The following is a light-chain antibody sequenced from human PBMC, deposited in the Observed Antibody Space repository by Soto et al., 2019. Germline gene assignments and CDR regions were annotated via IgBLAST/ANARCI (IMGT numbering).Light chain of an antibody. V-gene: IGKV3-20*01. CDR3: QQYGSPLT. CDR2: GAS. Sequence: EIVLTQSPGTLSLSPGERATLSCRASQSVSSSYLAWYQQKPGQAPRLLIYGASSRATGIPDRFSGSGSVTDLTLTISRLEPEDFAVYYCQQYGSPLTFGGGTKVEIK. J-gene: IGKJ4*01. CDR1: QSVSSSY.